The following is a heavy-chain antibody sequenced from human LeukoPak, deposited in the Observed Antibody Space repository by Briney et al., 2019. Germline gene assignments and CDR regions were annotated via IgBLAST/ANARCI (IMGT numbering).Heavy chain of an antibody. V-gene: IGHV4-59*01. Sequence: PSETLSLTCTVSGASISDYHWTWIRQPPGKGLERIGDIYFSGNTIYNPSLKSRVTISIDTSKNQFSLKLSSVTPADTAVYYCAGEDYFDTSGYASWRFDIWGQGTMVTVSS. CDR2: IYFSGNT. D-gene: IGHD3-22*01. CDR1: GASISDYH. CDR3: AGEDYFDTSGYASWRFDI. J-gene: IGHJ3*02.